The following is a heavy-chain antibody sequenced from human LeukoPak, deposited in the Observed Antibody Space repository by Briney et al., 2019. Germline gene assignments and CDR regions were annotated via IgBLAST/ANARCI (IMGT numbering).Heavy chain of an antibody. V-gene: IGHV3-48*02. J-gene: IGHJ4*02. D-gene: IGHD6-13*01. CDR1: GFIFSNYG. Sequence: GGSLRLSCAASGFIFSNYGMHWVRQAPGKGLEWVSYISTTSGIINYADSVRGRFTISRDNAQNSLYLQMNSLRDEDTAVYYCARGYGTISSWYAFDYWGQGTLITVSS. CDR2: ISTTSGII. CDR3: ARGYGTISSWYAFDY.